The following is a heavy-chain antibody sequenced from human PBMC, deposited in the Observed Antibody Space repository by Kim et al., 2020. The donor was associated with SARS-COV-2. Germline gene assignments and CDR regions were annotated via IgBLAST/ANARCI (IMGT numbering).Heavy chain of an antibody. CDR1: GFTFSSYS. V-gene: IGHV3-48*02. CDR3: ARDYYYYDSSGYYGGGY. J-gene: IGHJ4*02. Sequence: GGSLRLSCAASGFTFSSYSMNWVRQAPGKGLEWVSNISSSSSTIYYADSVKGRFTISRDNAKNSLYLQMNSLRDEDTAVYYCARDYYYYDSSGYYGGGYWGQGTLVTVSS. D-gene: IGHD3-22*01. CDR2: ISSSSSTI.